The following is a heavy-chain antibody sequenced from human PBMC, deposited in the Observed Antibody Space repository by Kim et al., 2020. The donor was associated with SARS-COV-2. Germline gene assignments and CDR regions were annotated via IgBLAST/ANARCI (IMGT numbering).Heavy chain of an antibody. J-gene: IGHJ4*02. V-gene: IGHV3-33*05. CDR2: ISYDGSIK. D-gene: IGHD4-17*01. CDR1: GFTFSSYG. Sequence: GGSLRLSCAASGFTFSSYGMHWVRQAPGKGLEWVTVISYDGSIKYYADSVKGRFTISRDNSKNTLYLQMNSLRAEDTAVYYCARGFGDYVDYFDYWGQGT. CDR3: ARGFGDYVDYFDY.